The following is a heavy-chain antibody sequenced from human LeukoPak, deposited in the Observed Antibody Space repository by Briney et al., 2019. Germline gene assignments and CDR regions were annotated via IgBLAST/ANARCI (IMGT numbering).Heavy chain of an antibody. J-gene: IGHJ4*02. D-gene: IGHD3-22*01. CDR2: IYYSGST. CDR1: GGSISSYY. V-gene: IGHV4-59*01. CDR3: ARAGYYDSSFIGH. Sequence: SETLSLTCTVSGGSISSYYWSWIRQPPGKGLEWIGYIYYSGSTNYNPSLKSRVTISVNTSKNQFSLKLSSVTAAGTAVYYCARAGYYDSSFIGHWGQGTLVTVSS.